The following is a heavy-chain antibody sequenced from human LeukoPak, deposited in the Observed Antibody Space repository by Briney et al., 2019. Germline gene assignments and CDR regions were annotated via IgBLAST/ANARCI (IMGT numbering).Heavy chain of an antibody. V-gene: IGHV3-21*01. Sequence: GGSLRLSCAASGFTFSSYSMNWVRQAPGKGLEWVSSISSSSSYIYYADSVKGRFTISRDNAKNSLYLQMNSLRAEDTAVYYCAELGITMIGGAWGKGTTVTISS. CDR2: ISSSSSYI. J-gene: IGHJ6*04. D-gene: IGHD3-10*02. CDR3: AELGITMIGGA. CDR1: GFTFSSYS.